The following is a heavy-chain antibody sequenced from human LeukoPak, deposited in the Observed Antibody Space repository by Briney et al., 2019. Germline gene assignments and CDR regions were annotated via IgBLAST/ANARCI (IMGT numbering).Heavy chain of an antibody. V-gene: IGHV3-7*03. CDR1: GFTFSNYW. D-gene: IGHD3-3*01. J-gene: IGHJ4*02. CDR2: MKQDGSEQ. Sequence: GGSLRLSCTASGFTFSNYWMSWVRQVPGKGLEWVANMKQDGSEQYYVDSMKGRFTISRDNAKNSLYLQINSLRAEDTAVYYCARDRHYDFWSGYYTPFNSWGQGTLVTVSS. CDR3: ARDRHYDFWSGYYTPFNS.